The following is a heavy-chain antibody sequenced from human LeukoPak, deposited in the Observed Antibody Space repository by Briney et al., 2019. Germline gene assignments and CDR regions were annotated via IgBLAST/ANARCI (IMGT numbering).Heavy chain of an antibody. J-gene: IGHJ4*02. D-gene: IGHD4-11*01. CDR3: ARDSYSNYGLLDY. CDR2: IYSGGST. V-gene: IGHV3-66*02. Sequence: GGSLRLSCAASGFTVSSNYMSWVRQAPGKGLEWVSVIYSGGSTYYADSVKGRFTISRDNSKNTLYLQMNSLRAEDTAVYYCARDSYSNYGLLDYWGQGTLVTVSS. CDR1: GFTVSSNY.